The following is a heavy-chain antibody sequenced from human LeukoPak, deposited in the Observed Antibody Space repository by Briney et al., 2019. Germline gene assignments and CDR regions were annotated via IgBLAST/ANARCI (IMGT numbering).Heavy chain of an antibody. Sequence: ASVKVSCKASGYTFTSYYMHWVRQAPGQGLEWMGIINPSGGTTSYAQKFQGRVTMTRDTSTSTVYMELSSLRSEDTAVYYCARGNPTYYDFWSGYYPNWFDPWGQGTLVTVSS. D-gene: IGHD3-3*01. V-gene: IGHV1-46*01. CDR2: INPSGGTT. J-gene: IGHJ5*02. CDR1: GYTFTSYY. CDR3: ARGNPTYYDFWSGYYPNWFDP.